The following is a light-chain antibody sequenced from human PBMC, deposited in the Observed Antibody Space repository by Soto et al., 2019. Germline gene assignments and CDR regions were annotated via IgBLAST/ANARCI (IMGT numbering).Light chain of an antibody. J-gene: IGKJ1*01. CDR3: QQYNNWPLWT. CDR1: QSVSSY. CDR2: GAF. V-gene: IGKV3-15*01. Sequence: EIVLTQSPGTLSLSPGERATLSCRASQSVSSYLAWYQQKPGQAPRLLIYGAFTRATGIPARFSGSGSGTEFTLTISSLQSEDFAVYYCQQYNNWPLWTFGQGTKVDIK.